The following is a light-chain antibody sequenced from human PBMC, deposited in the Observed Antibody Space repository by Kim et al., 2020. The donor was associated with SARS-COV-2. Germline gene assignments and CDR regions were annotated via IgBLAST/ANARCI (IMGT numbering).Light chain of an antibody. CDR2: QDS. CDR1: KLGDKY. J-gene: IGLJ3*02. V-gene: IGLV3-1*01. Sequence: VSPGQTASITCSGDKLGDKYACWYQQKPGQSPVLVIYQDSKRPSGIPERFSGSNSGNTATLTISGTQAMDEADYYCQTWDSSTAWVFGGGTQLTVL. CDR3: QTWDSSTAWV.